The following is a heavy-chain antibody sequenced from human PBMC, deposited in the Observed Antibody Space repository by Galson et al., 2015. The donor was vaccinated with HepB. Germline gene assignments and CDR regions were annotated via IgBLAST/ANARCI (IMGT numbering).Heavy chain of an antibody. J-gene: IGHJ3*02. CDR2: ISSSGSTI. V-gene: IGHV3-48*03. CDR3: ARGGVSSSWYGGAFDI. D-gene: IGHD6-13*01. Sequence: SLRLSCAASGFTLSSYEMNWVRQAPGKGLEWVSYISSSGSTIYYADSVKGRFTISRDNAKNSLYLQMNSLRAEDTAVYYWARGGVSSSWYGGAFDIWGQGTMVTVSS. CDR1: GFTLSSYE.